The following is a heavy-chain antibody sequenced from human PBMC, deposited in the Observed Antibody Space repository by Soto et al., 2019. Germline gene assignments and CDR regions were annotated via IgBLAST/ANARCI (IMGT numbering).Heavy chain of an antibody. V-gene: IGHV3-23*01. D-gene: IGHD3-3*01. CDR1: GFTFSSYA. CDR3: AKSLRFLGFGSKNLAPYYFDY. CDR2: ISGSGGST. Sequence: SLRLSCAASGFTFSSYAMSWVRQAPGKGLEWVSAISGSGGSTYYADSVKGRFTISRDNSKNTLYLQMNSLRAEDTAVYYCAKSLRFLGFGSKNLAPYYFDYWGQGTLVTVSS. J-gene: IGHJ4*02.